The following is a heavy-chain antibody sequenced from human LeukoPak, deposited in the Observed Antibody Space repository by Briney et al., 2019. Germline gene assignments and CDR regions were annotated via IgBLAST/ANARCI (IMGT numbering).Heavy chain of an antibody. CDR1: GYTFTSYG. V-gene: IGHV1-18*01. CDR3: ASALDYGDLRGGFDY. CDR2: ISAYNGNT. Sequence: ASVKVSCKASGYTFTSYGISWVRQAPGQGLEWMGWISAYNGNTNYAQKLQGRVTMTTDTSTSTAYMELRSLRSDDTAVYYCASALDYGDLRGGFDYWGQGTLVTVSS. D-gene: IGHD4-17*01. J-gene: IGHJ4*02.